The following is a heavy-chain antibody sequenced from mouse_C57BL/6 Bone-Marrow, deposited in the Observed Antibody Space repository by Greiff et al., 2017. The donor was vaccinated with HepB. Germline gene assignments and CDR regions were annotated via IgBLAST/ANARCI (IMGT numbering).Heavy chain of an antibody. V-gene: IGHV5-9-1*02. CDR2: ISSGGDYI. Sequence: EVKLVESGEGLVKPGGSLKLSCAASGFTFSSYAMSWVRQTPEKRLEWVAYISSGGDYIYYADTVKGRFTISRDNARNTLYLQMSSLKSEDTAMYYCTRDLITTVVAKDYYFDVWGTGTTVTVSS. J-gene: IGHJ1*03. CDR1: GFTFSSYA. CDR3: TRDLITTVVAKDYYFDV. D-gene: IGHD1-1*01.